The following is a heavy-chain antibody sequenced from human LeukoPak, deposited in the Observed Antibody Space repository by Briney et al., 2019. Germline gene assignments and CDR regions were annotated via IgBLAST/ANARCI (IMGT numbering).Heavy chain of an antibody. CDR1: GGSISSSSYY. D-gene: IGHD3-16*02. J-gene: IGHJ3*02. V-gene: IGHV4-39*07. CDR2: IYHSGST. Sequence: PSETLSLTCTVSGGSISSSSYYWGWIRQPPGKGLEWIGEIYHSGSTNYNPSLKSRITISVDKSKNQFSLKLSSVTAANTAVYYCARAETSPYYDYVWGSYRNDAFDIWGQGTMVTVSS. CDR3: ARAETSPYYDYVWGSYRNDAFDI.